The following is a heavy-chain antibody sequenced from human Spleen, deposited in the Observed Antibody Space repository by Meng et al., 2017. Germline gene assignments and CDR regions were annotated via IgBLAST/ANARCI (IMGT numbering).Heavy chain of an antibody. CDR2: INHSGST. CDR1: GGSFSDYY. Sequence: HVQLQEWGAGLLTLSETLSLTCVVSGGSFSDYYWSWIRQPPGKGLEWIGEINHSGSTNYNPSLESRATISVDTSQNNLSLKLSSVTAADSAVYYCARGPTTMAHDFDYWGQGTLVTVSS. V-gene: IGHV4-34*01. CDR3: ARGPTTMAHDFDY. J-gene: IGHJ4*02. D-gene: IGHD4-11*01.